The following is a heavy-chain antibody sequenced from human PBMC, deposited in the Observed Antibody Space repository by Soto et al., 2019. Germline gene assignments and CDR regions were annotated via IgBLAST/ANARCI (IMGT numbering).Heavy chain of an antibody. D-gene: IGHD6-19*01. CDR3: AKFERRTSGWCNWVDP. Sequence: EAQLLESGGGLVQPGGSLRLSCAASGITLGNYAMIWVRQGPGKGLEWVSAIRASGGNTHYADSVKGRFTISRDNSQNTVGLQMDSLRAEDRVTYYCAKFERRTSGWCNWVDPWGQGTLVSVSS. J-gene: IGHJ5*02. V-gene: IGHV3-23*01. CDR1: GITLGNYA. CDR2: IRASGGNT.